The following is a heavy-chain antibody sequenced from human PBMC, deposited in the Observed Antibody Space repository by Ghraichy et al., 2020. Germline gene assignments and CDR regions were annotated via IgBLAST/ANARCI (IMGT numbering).Heavy chain of an antibody. CDR2: INDSGSI. CDR3: ARVVFSNNWTPVHWFDP. Sequence: SETLSLTCAVYGGSFSDYDWTWFRQLPGKGLEWIGEINDSGSIDYNASLKSRVSISLDTSKNQFSLKLSSVTAADTALYFCARVVFSNNWTPVHWFDPWGQGTLVIVSS. CDR1: GGSFSDYD. V-gene: IGHV4-34*01. D-gene: IGHD1-1*01. J-gene: IGHJ5*02.